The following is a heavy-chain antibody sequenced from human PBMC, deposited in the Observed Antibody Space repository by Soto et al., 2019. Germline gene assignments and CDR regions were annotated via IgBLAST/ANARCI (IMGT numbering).Heavy chain of an antibody. CDR1: GYTFTGYY. J-gene: IGHJ4*02. V-gene: IGHV1-2*02. Sequence: VSVKVSFKASGYTFTGYYMHWLRQAPGQGLEWMGWINPNSGGTNYAQKFQGRVTMTRDTSISTAYMELSRLRSDDTAVYSCARGLSSGWGLDYWGQGTLVTVSS. CDR3: ARGLSSGWGLDY. CDR2: INPNSGGT. D-gene: IGHD6-19*01.